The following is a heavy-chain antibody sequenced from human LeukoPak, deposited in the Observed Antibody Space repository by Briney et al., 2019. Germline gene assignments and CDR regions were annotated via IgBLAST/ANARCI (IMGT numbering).Heavy chain of an antibody. J-gene: IGHJ4*02. CDR3: ARVEMAAISLDY. V-gene: IGHV4-59*12. CDR1: GGSITSYY. CDR2: VYYSGYS. D-gene: IGHD5-24*01. Sequence: NSSETLSLTCTVSGGSITSYYWAWLRQPPEKGLEWIGYVYYSGYSNYNPSLKSRVSMSVDTSMNQFSLKLASVTAADTAVYYCARVEMAAISLDYWGQGTLVTVSS.